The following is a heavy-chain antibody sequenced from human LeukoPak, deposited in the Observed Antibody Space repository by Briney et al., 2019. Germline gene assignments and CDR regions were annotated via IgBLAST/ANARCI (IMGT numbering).Heavy chain of an antibody. D-gene: IGHD2-21*01. J-gene: IGHJ4*02. CDR1: GFTFSDAW. CDR3: TTEGGWSCYFDY. Sequence: GGSLRLSCAASGFTFSDAWMSWVRQAPGKGLEWVGRFKSKTDDGTTDYAAPVKGRFTISRDDSKNTLYLQMNSLKTEDTAVYYCTTEGGWSCYFDYWGQGTLVTVSS. CDR2: FKSKTDDGTT. V-gene: IGHV3-15*01.